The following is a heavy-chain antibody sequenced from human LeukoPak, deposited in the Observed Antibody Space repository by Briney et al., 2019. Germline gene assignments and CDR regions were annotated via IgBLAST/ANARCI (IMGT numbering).Heavy chain of an antibody. Sequence: ASVKVSCKASGYTFTGYYMHWVRQAPGQGLEWMGWINPNSGGTNYAQKFQGRVTMTRDTSISTAYMELSRLRSDDTAVYYCARDNPYYDFWSGYSSYYYYMDVWGKGTTVTVSS. CDR2: INPNSGGT. D-gene: IGHD3-3*01. CDR1: GYTFTGYY. CDR3: ARDNPYYDFWSGYSSYYYYMDV. V-gene: IGHV1-2*02. J-gene: IGHJ6*03.